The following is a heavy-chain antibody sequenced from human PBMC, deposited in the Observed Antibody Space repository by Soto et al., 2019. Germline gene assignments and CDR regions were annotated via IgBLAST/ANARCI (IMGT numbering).Heavy chain of an antibody. CDR1: GFTFSSYA. V-gene: IGHV3-23*01. J-gene: IGHJ4*02. D-gene: IGHD3-10*01. CDR3: AKDPSYYYGSGFDY. CDR2: ISGSGGST. Sequence: GSLRLSCATSGFTFSSYAMNWVRQAPGKGLEWVSAISGSGGSTYYADSVRGRFTISRDNSKNTLYLQMNSLRVEDTAIYYCAKDPSYYYGSGFDYWGQGTLVTVSS.